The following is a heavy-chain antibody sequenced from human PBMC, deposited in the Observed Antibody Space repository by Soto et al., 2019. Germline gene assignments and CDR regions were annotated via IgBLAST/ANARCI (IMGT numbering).Heavy chain of an antibody. J-gene: IGHJ6*02. D-gene: IGHD3-3*01. Sequence: SVKVSCKASGGTFSSYAISWVRQAPGQGLEWMGGIIPIFGTANYAQKFQGRVTITADESTSTAYMELSSLRSEDTAVYYCARSRVGLDSFGPYYYYGMDVWGQGTTVTVSS. CDR3: ARSRVGLDSFGPYYYYGMDV. CDR1: GGTFSSYA. V-gene: IGHV1-69*13. CDR2: IIPIFGTA.